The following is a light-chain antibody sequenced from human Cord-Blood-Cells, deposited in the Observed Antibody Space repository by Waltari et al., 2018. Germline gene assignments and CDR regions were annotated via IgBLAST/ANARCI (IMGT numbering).Light chain of an antibody. Sequence: QSALTQPASVSGSPGQSITISCTGTSSDVGSYNLVSWYQQHPGKAPKLMIYEGSKRPSGVSNRFSGSKSGNTASLTISGLQAEDEADYCCCSYAGSSAVFGTGTKVTVL. CDR2: EGS. V-gene: IGLV2-23*01. CDR3: CSYAGSSAV. J-gene: IGLJ1*01. CDR1: SSDVGSYNL.